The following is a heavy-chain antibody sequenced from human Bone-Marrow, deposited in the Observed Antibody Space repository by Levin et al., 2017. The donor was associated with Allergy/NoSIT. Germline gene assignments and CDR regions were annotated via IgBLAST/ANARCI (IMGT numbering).Heavy chain of an antibody. CDR3: VRGNWVDY. CDR1: GFTFSTYW. CDR2: VNPDGTIL. V-gene: IGHV3-74*01. D-gene: IGHD5-12*01. Sequence: ETLSLTCAASGFTFSTYWMLWVRHAPGTGMVWVSNVNPDGTILNYADSVKGRFTISRDNAKNTLYLQMNSLRAEDTAVYYCVRGNWVDYWGQGTPVTVSS. J-gene: IGHJ4*02.